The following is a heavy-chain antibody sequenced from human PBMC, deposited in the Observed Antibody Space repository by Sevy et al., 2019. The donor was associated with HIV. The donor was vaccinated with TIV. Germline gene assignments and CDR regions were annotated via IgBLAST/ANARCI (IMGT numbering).Heavy chain of an antibody. CDR3: ARDGGETTHPYYGMDV. CDR2: IKQDGSEK. J-gene: IGHJ6*02. CDR1: GFTFSSYW. V-gene: IGHV3-7*01. D-gene: IGHD3-16*01. Sequence: GGSLRLSCAASGFTFSSYWMSWVRQAPGKGLEWVANIKQDGSEKYYVDSVKGRFTIYRDNAKNSLYLQMNSRRAEDTAVYYCARDGGETTHPYYGMDVWGQGTTVTVSS.